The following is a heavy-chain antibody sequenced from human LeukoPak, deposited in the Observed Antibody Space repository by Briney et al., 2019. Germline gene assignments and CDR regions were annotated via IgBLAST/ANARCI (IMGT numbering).Heavy chain of an antibody. D-gene: IGHD3-16*01. CDR1: GGTFSSYA. Sequence: GASVKVSCKASGGTFSSYAISWVRQAPGKGLEWMGGFDPEDGETIYAQKFQGRVTMTEDTSTDTAYMELSSLRSEDTAVYYCATATLNDYVWGSRKPFDYWGQGTLVTVSS. V-gene: IGHV1-24*01. J-gene: IGHJ4*02. CDR3: ATATLNDYVWGSRKPFDY. CDR2: FDPEDGET.